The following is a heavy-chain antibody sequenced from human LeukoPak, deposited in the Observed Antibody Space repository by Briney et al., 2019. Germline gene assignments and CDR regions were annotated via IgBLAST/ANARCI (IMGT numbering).Heavy chain of an antibody. Sequence: SETLSLTCTVSGASISSSYWSWIRQPPGKGLEWIGSIYYSGSTYCNPSLKSRVTISVDTSKNQFSLKLSSVTAADTAVYYCARRSPKYSSSWYYLDYWGQGTLVTVSS. CDR1: GASISSSY. D-gene: IGHD6-13*01. CDR2: IYYSGST. CDR3: ARRSPKYSSSWYYLDY. J-gene: IGHJ4*02. V-gene: IGHV4-59*05.